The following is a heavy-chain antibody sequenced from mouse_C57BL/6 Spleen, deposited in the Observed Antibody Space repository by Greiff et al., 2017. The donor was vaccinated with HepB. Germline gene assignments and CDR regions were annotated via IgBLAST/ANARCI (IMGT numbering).Heavy chain of an antibody. CDR1: GYTFTSYW. V-gene: IGHV1-64*01. J-gene: IGHJ4*01. Sequence: QVQLQQSGAELVKPGASVKLSCKASGYTFTSYWMHWVKQRPGQGLEWIGMIHPNSGSTNYNEKFKSKATLTVDKSSSTAYMQLSSLTSEDSAVYYCARWYYGLRAYAMDYWGQGTSVTVSS. CDR2: IHPNSGST. CDR3: ARWYYGLRAYAMDY. D-gene: IGHD1-2*01.